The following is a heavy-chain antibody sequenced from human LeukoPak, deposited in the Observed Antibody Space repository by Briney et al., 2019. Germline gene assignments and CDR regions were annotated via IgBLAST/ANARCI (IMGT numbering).Heavy chain of an antibody. J-gene: IGHJ4*02. CDR3: ADIVPGARD. Sequence: GGSLRFSCVASGLPFTISAMSGVRQAPGRGREWASAFTGSGGRSYYAALGRGRFTISRDKDKNTLYLQMNSLRVEDTAVDYCADIVPGARDWGQGTLVTVSS. CDR2: FTGSGGRS. D-gene: IGHD2-2*01. CDR1: GLPFTISA. V-gene: IGHV3-23*01.